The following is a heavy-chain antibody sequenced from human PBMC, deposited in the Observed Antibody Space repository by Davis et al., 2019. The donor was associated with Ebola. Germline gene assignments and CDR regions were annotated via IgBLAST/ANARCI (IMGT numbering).Heavy chain of an antibody. V-gene: IGHV4-59*12. CDR3: ARGYGGNSYSFDY. D-gene: IGHD4-23*01. CDR2: IYYSGST. Sequence: SETLSLTCTVSGGSISSYYWSWIRQPPGKGLEWIGYIYYSGSTNYNPSLKSRVTTSVDTSKNQFSLKLSSVTAADTAVYYCARGYGGNSYSFDYWGQGTLVTVSS. CDR1: GGSISSYY. J-gene: IGHJ4*02.